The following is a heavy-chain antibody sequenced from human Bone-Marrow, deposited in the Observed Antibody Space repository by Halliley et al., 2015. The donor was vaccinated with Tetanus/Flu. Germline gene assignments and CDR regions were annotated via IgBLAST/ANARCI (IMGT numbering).Heavy chain of an antibody. CDR2: ISYSGST. D-gene: IGHD2-2*01. CDR1: GGSINSGGYY. Sequence: TLSLTCTVSGGSINSGGYYWSWIRQHPGKGLEWIGYISYSGSTHYNPSLKSRVSISRDTSKNQFSLKLSSVSAADTAVYFCARGLGDRVYCSSTSCFFSSGMDVWGQGTTVTVSS. CDR3: ARGLGDRVYCSSTSCFFSSGMDV. J-gene: IGHJ6*02. V-gene: IGHV4-31*03.